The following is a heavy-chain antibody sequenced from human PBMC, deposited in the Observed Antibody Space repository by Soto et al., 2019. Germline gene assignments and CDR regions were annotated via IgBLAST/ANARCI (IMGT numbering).Heavy chain of an antibody. Sequence: WASVKVSCKASGGTFSSYAISWVRQAPGQGLEWMGGIIPIFGTANYAQKFQGRVTITADESTSTAYMELSSLRSEDTAVYYCARAEGYCSGGSCYYYGMDVWGQGTTVTVSS. D-gene: IGHD2-15*01. V-gene: IGHV1-69*13. CDR2: IIPIFGTA. J-gene: IGHJ6*02. CDR1: GGTFSSYA. CDR3: ARAEGYCSGGSCYYYGMDV.